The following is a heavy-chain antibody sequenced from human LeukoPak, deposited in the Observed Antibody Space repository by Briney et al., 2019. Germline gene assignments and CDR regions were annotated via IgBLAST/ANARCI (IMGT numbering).Heavy chain of an antibody. J-gene: IGHJ3*02. CDR3: ARQQLALRHFDI. V-gene: IGHV4-39*01. Sequence: SETLSLTCTVSGGSISSYYWGWIRQPPGKGLEWIGSIYYSGTTYYNPSLKSRVTISVDTSKNQFSLKVRSVTAADTAVYYCARQQLALRHFDIWGQGTVVTVSS. CDR2: IYYSGTT. D-gene: IGHD1-1*01. CDR1: GGSISSYY.